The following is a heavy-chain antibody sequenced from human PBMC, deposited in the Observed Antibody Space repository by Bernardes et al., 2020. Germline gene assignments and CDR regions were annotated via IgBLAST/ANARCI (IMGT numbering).Heavy chain of an antibody. J-gene: IGHJ4*02. CDR1: RFPFSNSA. Sequence: GSLRLSCAASRFPFSNSAMSWVRQAPGKGLEWVSAISGSGGSKYYADSVKGRFTISRDNSKNTLYLQMNSLRAEDTAVYYCAKERLLWFGELLVGNFDYWGQGTLVTVSS. CDR2: ISGSGGSK. D-gene: IGHD3-10*01. CDR3: AKERLLWFGELLVGNFDY. V-gene: IGHV3-23*01.